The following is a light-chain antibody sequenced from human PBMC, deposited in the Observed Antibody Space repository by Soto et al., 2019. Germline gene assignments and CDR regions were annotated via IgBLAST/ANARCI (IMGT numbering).Light chain of an antibody. CDR1: QSVSSSY. CDR3: QQYGSSST. J-gene: IGKJ5*01. Sequence: EIVLTQSPGTLSLSPGERATLSCRASQSVSSSYLNWYQQKPGQAPRLLIYGASSRATGIPDRFSGSGSGTDFTLTISRLEPDDFAVYYCQQYGSSSTFGQGTRLEI. CDR2: GAS. V-gene: IGKV3-20*01.